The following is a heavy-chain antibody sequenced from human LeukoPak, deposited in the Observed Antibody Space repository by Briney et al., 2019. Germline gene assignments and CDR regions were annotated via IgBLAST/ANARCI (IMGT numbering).Heavy chain of an antibody. CDR3: AREAVIAVAGTNYYYGMDV. V-gene: IGHV1-69*13. J-gene: IGHJ6*02. CDR1: GGTFSSYA. Sequence: GDSVKVSCKASGGTFSSYAISWVRQAPGQGLEWMGGIIPIFGTANYAQKFQGRVTITADESTSTAYMELSSLRSEDTAVYYCAREAVIAVAGTNYYYGMDVWGQGTTVTVSS. D-gene: IGHD6-19*01. CDR2: IIPIFGTA.